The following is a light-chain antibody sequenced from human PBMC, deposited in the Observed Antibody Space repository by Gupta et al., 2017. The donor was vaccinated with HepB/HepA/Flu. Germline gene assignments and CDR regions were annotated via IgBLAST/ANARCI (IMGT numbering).Light chain of an antibody. CDR1: SFNIAAGSD. CDR3: QSYDSSLSGLVV. CDR2: GNS. J-gene: IGLJ2*01. V-gene: IGLV1-40*01. Sequence: QSVLTQPPSVSRAPGQRVTISCPGSSFNIAAGSDVLWYQHLTGHAPKLLIYGNSNRPSGVPDRFSGSKSGTSASLAITGLQAEDEADYYCQSYDSSLSGLVVFGGGTKLTVL.